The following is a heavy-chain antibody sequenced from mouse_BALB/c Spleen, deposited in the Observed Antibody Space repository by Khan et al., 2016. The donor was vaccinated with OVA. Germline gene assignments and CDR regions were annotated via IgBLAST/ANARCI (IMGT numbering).Heavy chain of an antibody. CDR2: VWGDGST. V-gene: IGHV2-3*01. CDR1: GFSLTNYG. CDR3: AKFYYGGVSDWYFDV. D-gene: IGHD1-1*02. Sequence: QVQLKESGPGLVAPSQSLSITCTVSGFSLTNYGISWVRQPPGKGLEWLGVVWGDGSTNYHSALRSRLSISKDNSKSQVFLILNSRQTEDTATYYCAKFYYGGVSDWYFDVWGAGTTVTVSS. J-gene: IGHJ1*01.